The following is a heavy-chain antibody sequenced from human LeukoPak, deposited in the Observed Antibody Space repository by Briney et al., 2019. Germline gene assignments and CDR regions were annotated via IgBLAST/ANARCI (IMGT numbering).Heavy chain of an antibody. CDR2: IKQDGNEK. CDR3: ARARYCSSSSCQYFDY. V-gene: IGHV3-7*04. CDR1: GFTFSTYW. Sequence: GGSLRLSCVASGFTFSTYWMSWVRQAPGKGLEWVANIKQDGNEKYYVDSVKGRFTISRDNAKNSPYLQMNSLRAEDTAVYYCARARYCSSSSCQYFDYWGQGTLVTVSS. J-gene: IGHJ4*02. D-gene: IGHD2-2*01.